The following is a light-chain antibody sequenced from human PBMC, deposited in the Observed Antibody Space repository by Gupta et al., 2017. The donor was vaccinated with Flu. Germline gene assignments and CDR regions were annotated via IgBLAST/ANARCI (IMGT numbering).Light chain of an antibody. J-gene: IGKJ2*01. CDR2: WAS. CDR1: QSVLYSSNNKNY. CDR3: QQYYSTPPMYT. V-gene: IGKV4-1*01. Sequence: DIVMTQSPDSLAVSLGERATINCKSSQSVLYSSNNKNYLAWYQQKPGQPPKLLIYWASTGESGVPDRFSGSGYGTDFTLTISSRQAEDVAVYYCQQYYSTPPMYTFGQGTKLEIK.